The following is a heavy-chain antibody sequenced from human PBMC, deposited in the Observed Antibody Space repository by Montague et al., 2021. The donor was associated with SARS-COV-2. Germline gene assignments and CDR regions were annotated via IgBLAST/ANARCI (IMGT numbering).Heavy chain of an antibody. CDR2: IKPDGGEN. D-gene: IGHD1-26*01. CDR1: GFTFSSYW. CDR3: ARDSRIVGATGGMDV. J-gene: IGHJ6*02. Sequence: SLRLSCAASGFTFSSYWMSWARQTPGKGLEWVANIKPDGGENHYVDSVKGRFTISRDNAKNSLNLQMDSLRAEDTALYYCARDSRIVGATGGMDVWGQGTTVIVSS. V-gene: IGHV3-7*03.